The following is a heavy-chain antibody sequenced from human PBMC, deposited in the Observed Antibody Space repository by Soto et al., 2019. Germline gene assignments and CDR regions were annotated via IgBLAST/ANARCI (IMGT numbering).Heavy chain of an antibody. V-gene: IGHV4-38-2*01. CDR3: ARTHSGSYYSVFNY. CDR2: IYRSGTT. Sequence: SETLSLTCVVSNFSISSGYYWGGIRQSPGKGLEWIASIYRSGTTSYNPSLKSRVTISVDPSKNQFSLMLTAVTAADTAVYYCARTHSGSYYSVFNYWGRGSLVTVSS. D-gene: IGHD1-26*01. J-gene: IGHJ4*02. CDR1: NFSISSGYY.